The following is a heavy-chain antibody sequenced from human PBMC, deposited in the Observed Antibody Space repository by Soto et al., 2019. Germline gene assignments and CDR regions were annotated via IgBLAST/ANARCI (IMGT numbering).Heavy chain of an antibody. Sequence: SETLSLTCTVSGGSISSSSYYWGWIRQPPGKGLEWIGSIYYSGSTYYNPSLKSRVTISVDTSKNQFSLRLSSVTAADTAVYYCARLTYYDFWSGYYMYYYYYMDVWGKGTTVTVSS. CDR2: IYYSGST. CDR1: GGSISSSSYY. J-gene: IGHJ6*03. V-gene: IGHV4-39*01. D-gene: IGHD3-3*01. CDR3: ARLTYYDFWSGYYMYYYYYMDV.